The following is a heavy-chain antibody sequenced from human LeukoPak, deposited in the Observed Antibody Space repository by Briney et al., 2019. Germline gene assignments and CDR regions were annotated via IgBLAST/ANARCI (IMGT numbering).Heavy chain of an antibody. Sequence: GGSLRLSCAASGFTFSSYSMNWVRQAPGKGLGWVSSISSSSSYIYYADSVKGRFTISRDNAKNSLYLQMNSLRAEDTAVYYCARGATYYYGSGSGQDFDYWGQGTLVTVSS. J-gene: IGHJ4*02. CDR1: GFTFSSYS. CDR2: ISSSSSYI. CDR3: ARGATYYYGSGSGQDFDY. V-gene: IGHV3-21*01. D-gene: IGHD3-10*01.